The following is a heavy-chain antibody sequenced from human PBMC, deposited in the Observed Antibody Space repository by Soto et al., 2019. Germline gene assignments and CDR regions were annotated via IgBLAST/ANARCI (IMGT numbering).Heavy chain of an antibody. Sequence: GGSLRLSCAASGFTFSSYWMHWVRQAPGKGLVWVSRINSDGSSTSYADSVKGRFTISRDNAKNTLYLQMNSLRAEDTAVYYCARGWSIIRITIFGVVTPRDMDVWGKGTTVTDSS. D-gene: IGHD3-3*01. J-gene: IGHJ6*03. CDR2: INSDGSST. V-gene: IGHV3-74*01. CDR3: ARGWSIIRITIFGVVTPRDMDV. CDR1: GFTFSSYW.